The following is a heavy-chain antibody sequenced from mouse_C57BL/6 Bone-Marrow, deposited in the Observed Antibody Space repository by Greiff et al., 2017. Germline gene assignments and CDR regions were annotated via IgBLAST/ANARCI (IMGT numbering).Heavy chain of an antibody. CDR2: LAPEDGET. CDR1: GFNIKDYY. Sequence: VQLQQSGAELVKPGASVKLSCTASGFNIKDYYMHWVKQRTEQGLEWIGRLAPEDGETKYDPKFQGKATITADTSSNTAYLRLSILTSEDTAFYYCARNYGSPYWGQGTTLTVSA. D-gene: IGHD1-1*01. J-gene: IGHJ2*01. CDR3: ARNYGSPY. V-gene: IGHV14-2*01.